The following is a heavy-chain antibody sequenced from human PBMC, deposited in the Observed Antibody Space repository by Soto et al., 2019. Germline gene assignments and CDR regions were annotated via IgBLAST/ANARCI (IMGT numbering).Heavy chain of an antibody. CDR3: ARHTSRGYSSSWFFDD. CDR2: SYYSAGS. J-gene: IGHJ4*02. D-gene: IGHD2-2*01. V-gene: IGHV4-39*01. Sequence: QLQLQESGPGLVKPSETLSLICNVSGGSVGSSGHYWGWIRQAPGKGLEWIVSSYYSAGSYYNPSLKTRVTTPTDASTNHFPLPMTSVTAADTAVYYCARHTSRGYSSSWFFDDWGQGTLVTVSS. CDR1: GGSVGSSGHY.